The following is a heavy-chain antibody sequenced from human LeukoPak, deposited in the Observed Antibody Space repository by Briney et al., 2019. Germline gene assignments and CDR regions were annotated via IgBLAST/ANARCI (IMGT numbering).Heavy chain of an antibody. CDR2: ISYDGSNK. Sequence: PGGSLRLSCAASGFTFSSYGMHWVRQAPGKGLEWVAVISYDGSNKYYADSVKGRFTISRDNSKNTLYLQMNSLRAEDTAVYYCARDSGTYSTPNSAFDIWGQGTMVTVSS. CDR1: GFTFSSYG. J-gene: IGHJ3*02. CDR3: ARDSGTYSTPNSAFDI. D-gene: IGHD1-26*01. V-gene: IGHV3-30*03.